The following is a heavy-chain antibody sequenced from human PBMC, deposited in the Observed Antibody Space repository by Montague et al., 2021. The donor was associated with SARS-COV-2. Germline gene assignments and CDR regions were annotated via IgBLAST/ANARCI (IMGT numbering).Heavy chain of an antibody. CDR1: GGSFSGYY. Sequence: SETLSLTCAVYGGSFSGYYWSWIRQPPGKGLEWVGEINHSGSTNYNPSLKSRGTLSVDTSKNQFSLKLSSVTAADTSVYYCARARQDVVVPTLGIGAYYYYYYLAVWGQGTTVTVSS. J-gene: IGHJ6*03. CDR2: INHSGST. V-gene: IGHV4-34*01. D-gene: IGHD2-2*01. CDR3: ARARQDVVVPTLGIGAYYYYYYLAV.